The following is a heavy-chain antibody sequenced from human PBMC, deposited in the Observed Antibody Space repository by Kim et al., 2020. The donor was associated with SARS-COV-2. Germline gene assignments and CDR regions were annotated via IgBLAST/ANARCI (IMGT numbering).Heavy chain of an antibody. Sequence: GESLKISCKGSGYSFTSYWIGWVRQMPGKGLEWMGIIYPGDSDTRYSPSFQGQVTISADKSISTAYLQWSSLKASDTAMYYCATTERGWYSDYYYGMDVWGQGTTVTVSS. J-gene: IGHJ6*02. D-gene: IGHD6-19*01. CDR2: IYPGDSDT. CDR1: GYSFTSYW. CDR3: ATTERGWYSDYYYGMDV. V-gene: IGHV5-51*01.